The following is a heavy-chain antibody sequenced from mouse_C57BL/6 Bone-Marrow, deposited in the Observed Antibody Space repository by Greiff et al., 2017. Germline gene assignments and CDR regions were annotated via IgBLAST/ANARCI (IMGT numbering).Heavy chain of an antibody. V-gene: IGHV5-12*01. CDR1: GFTFSDYY. CDR2: ISNGGGST. CDR3: ASLPFYGMDY. J-gene: IGHJ4*01. Sequence: EVHLVESGGGLVQPGGSLKLSCAASGFTFSDYYMYWVRQTPEKRLEWVAYISNGGGSTYYPDTVKGRFTLSRDNAKNTLYLQMSRLKSEDTAMYYCASLPFYGMDYWGQGTSGTVSS. D-gene: IGHD2-1*01.